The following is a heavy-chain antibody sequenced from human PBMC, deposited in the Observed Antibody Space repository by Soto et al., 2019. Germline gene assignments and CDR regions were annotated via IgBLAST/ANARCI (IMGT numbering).Heavy chain of an antibody. D-gene: IGHD3-10*01. CDR3: ARGGHGFNDAFDI. J-gene: IGHJ3*02. CDR2: IYSGGST. CDR1: GFTVSSNY. Sequence: GGSLRLSCAASGFTVSSNYMSWVRQAPGKGLEWVSVIYSGGSTYYADSVKGRFTISRDNSKNTLYLQMNSLRAEDTVVYYCARGGHGFNDAFDIWGQGTMVTVSS. V-gene: IGHV3-53*01.